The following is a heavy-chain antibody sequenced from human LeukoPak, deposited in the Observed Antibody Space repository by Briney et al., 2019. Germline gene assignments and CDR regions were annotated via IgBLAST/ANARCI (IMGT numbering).Heavy chain of an antibody. CDR1: GYSISSGYY. Sequence: PSETLSLTCALSGYSISSGYYWGWIRPPPGKGLEWIGTIYHSGSTYYNPSLKSRDTISVDTSKNQFSLKLTSVTAADTAVYYCARVRGYCSSNICYRYYFDYWGQGSLVTVSS. D-gene: IGHD2-2*01. J-gene: IGHJ4*02. V-gene: IGHV4-38-2*01. CDR2: IYHSGST. CDR3: ARVRGYCSSNICYRYYFDY.